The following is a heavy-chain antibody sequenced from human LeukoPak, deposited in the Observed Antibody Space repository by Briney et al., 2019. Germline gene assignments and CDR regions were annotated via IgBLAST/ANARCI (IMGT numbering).Heavy chain of an antibody. CDR1: GFTVSSNY. J-gene: IGHJ4*02. CDR2: IYSGGST. D-gene: IGHD3-22*01. Sequence: GGSLRLSCAASGFTVSSNYMSWVRQAPGKGLEWVSVIYSGGSTYYADSVKGRFTISRDSSKNTLYLQMNSLRAEDTAVYYCARMGHYYDSSGSDYWGQGTLVTVSS. V-gene: IGHV3-53*01. CDR3: ARMGHYYDSSGSDY.